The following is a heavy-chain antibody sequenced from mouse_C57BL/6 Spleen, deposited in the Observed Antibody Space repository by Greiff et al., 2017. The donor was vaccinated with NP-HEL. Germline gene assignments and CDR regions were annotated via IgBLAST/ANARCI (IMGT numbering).Heavy chain of an antibody. D-gene: IGHD2-4*01. CDR1: GYTFTDYE. CDR3: TRDYDVWYFDV. V-gene: IGHV1-15*01. J-gene: IGHJ1*03. CDR2: IDPETGGT. Sequence: QVQLQQSGAELVRPGASVTLSCKASGYTFTDYEMHWVKQTPVHGLEWIGAIDPETGGTAYNQKFKGKAILTADKSSSTAYMELRRLTSEDSAVYYCTRDYDVWYFDVWGTGTTVTVSS.